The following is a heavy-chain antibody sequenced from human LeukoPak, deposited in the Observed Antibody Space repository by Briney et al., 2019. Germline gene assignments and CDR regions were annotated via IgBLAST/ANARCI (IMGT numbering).Heavy chain of an antibody. Sequence: GGSLRLSCAASGFAFSSYAMHWVRQAPGKGLEWVAVISYDGSNKYYADSMKGRFTISRDNSKNTLYLQMNSLRAEDTAVYYCARDCRGDYFDYWGQGTLVTVSS. V-gene: IGHV3-30-3*01. CDR3: ARDCRGDYFDY. D-gene: IGHD2-15*01. J-gene: IGHJ4*02. CDR2: ISYDGSNK. CDR1: GFAFSSYA.